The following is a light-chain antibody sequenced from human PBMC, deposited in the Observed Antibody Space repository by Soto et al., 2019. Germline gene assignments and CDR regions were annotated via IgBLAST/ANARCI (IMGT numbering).Light chain of an antibody. CDR1: GSNIGAGYN. V-gene: IGLV1-40*01. CDR2: GNT. Sequence: VLTHPSSVSGDPGQTVTISCTGSGSNIGAGYNVHWYQQLPGTAPKLLIHGNTNRPSGVPDRFSGSKSGTSASLAITGLQVEDEGNYYCQSYDNRLRAVFGTGTKVTVL. J-gene: IGLJ1*01. CDR3: QSYDNRLRAV.